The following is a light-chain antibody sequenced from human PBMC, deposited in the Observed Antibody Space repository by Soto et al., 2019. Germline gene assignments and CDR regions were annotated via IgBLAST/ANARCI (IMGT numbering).Light chain of an antibody. V-gene: IGLV2-14*01. Sequence: QSVLTQSASVSGSPGQSITISCTGTSSDVGGYNYVSWYQQHPGKAPKLIIYDVSNRPSGVSTRFSGSKSGNTASLTISGLQAEDEADYSCSSYRSTNSWVFGGGTKLTVL. CDR2: DVS. J-gene: IGLJ3*02. CDR3: SSYRSTNSWV. CDR1: SSDVGGYNY.